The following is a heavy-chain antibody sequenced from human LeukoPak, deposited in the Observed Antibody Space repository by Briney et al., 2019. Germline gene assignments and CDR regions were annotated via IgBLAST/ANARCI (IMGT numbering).Heavy chain of an antibody. D-gene: IGHD6-13*01. V-gene: IGHV1-58*02. Sequence: ASVKVSCKASGYTFTSYDINWVRQARGQRLEWIGWIVVGSGNTNYAQKFQERVTITRDMSTSTAYMELSSLRSEDTAVYYCAAGAGIGASGYSSSWYPYAFDIWGQGTMVTVSS. CDR3: AAGAGIGASGYSSSWYPYAFDI. CDR1: GYTFTSYD. CDR2: IVVGSGNT. J-gene: IGHJ3*02.